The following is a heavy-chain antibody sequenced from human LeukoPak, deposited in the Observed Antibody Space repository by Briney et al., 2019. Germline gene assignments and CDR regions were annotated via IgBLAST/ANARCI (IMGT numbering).Heavy chain of an antibody. CDR2: ISSSSSYI. D-gene: IGHD6-13*01. Sequence: GGSLRLSCAASGSTFSDYYMSWIRQAPGKGLEWVSSISSSSSYIYYADSVKGRFTISRDNAKNSLYLQMNSLTAGDTAVYYCAREGVSSNWDNWYFDLWGRGTLVTVSS. CDR1: GSTFSDYY. V-gene: IGHV3-11*06. J-gene: IGHJ2*01. CDR3: AREGVSSNWDNWYFDL.